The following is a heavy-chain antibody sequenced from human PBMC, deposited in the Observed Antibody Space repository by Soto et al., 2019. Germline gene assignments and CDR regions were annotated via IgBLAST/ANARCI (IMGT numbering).Heavy chain of an antibody. V-gene: IGHV3-15*07. D-gene: IGHD3-3*01. CDR2: IKSKTDGGTT. CDR3: TTENTIFGVAFFQAEYYFDY. Sequence: PGGSLRLSCAASGFTFSNAWMNWVRQAPGKGLEWVGRIKSKTDGGTTDYAAPVKGRFTISRDDSKNTLYLQMNSLKTEDTAVYYCTTENTIFGVAFFQAEYYFDYWGQGTLVTVSS. CDR1: GFTFSNAW. J-gene: IGHJ4*02.